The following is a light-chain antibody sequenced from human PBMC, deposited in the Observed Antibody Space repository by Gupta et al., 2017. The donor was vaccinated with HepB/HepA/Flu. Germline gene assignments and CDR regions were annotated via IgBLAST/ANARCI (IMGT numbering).Light chain of an antibody. CDR2: DVN. CDR3: SSYAFNNILL. CDR1: SSDVGGYDF. V-gene: IGLV2-8*01. Sequence: QTDLTQPPSTPGSPGRAVTIPCTGTSSDVGGYDFVSWFQQNPAKAPKLMIYDVNNRPSGIPDRFAGSKSGNTASLTVSGLQPEDEADYYCSSYAFNNILLFVGGTKLTVL. J-gene: IGLJ2*01.